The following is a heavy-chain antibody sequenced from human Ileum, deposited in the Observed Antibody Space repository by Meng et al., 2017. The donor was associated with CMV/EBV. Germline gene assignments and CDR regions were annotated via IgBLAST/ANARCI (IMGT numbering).Heavy chain of an antibody. D-gene: IGHD1-26*01. CDR2: ISYDGTNK. J-gene: IGHJ4*02. CDR3: ARDRPSGTSVNYFDY. CDR1: GFTFSRYA. V-gene: IGHV3-30-3*01. Sequence: GESLKISCATSGFTFSRYAMHWVRLAPGKGLEWMAVISYDGTNKFYADSVKGRFTISRDDSENTLYLQMNSLRGEDTALYYCARDRPSGTSVNYFDYWGQGTLVTVSS.